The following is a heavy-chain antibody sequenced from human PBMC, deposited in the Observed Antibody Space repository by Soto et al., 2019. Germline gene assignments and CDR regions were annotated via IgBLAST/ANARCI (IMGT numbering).Heavy chain of an antibody. Sequence: GASVKVSCKASGYTFTGYYMPWVRQAPGQGLEWMGWINPNSGGTNYAQKFQGWVTMTRDTSISTAYMELSRLRSDDTAVYYCARGYCTNGVCYALYLDDYGMDVWGQGTTVTVSS. CDR3: ARGYCTNGVCYALYLDDYGMDV. D-gene: IGHD2-8*01. J-gene: IGHJ6*02. CDR2: INPNSGGT. V-gene: IGHV1-2*04. CDR1: GYTFTGYY.